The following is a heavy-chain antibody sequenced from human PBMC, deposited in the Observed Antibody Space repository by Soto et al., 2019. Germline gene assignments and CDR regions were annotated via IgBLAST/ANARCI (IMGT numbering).Heavy chain of an antibody. CDR2: IYYSGST. CDR1: GGSISSYY. J-gene: IGHJ4*02. Sequence: QLQLQESGPGLVKPSETLSLTCTVSGGSISSYYWSWIRQPPGKGLEWIGYIYYSGSTNYNPSLKSRVTISVDTSKNQCSLKLSSVTAADTAVYYCARRREYCSGGRCWALLDYWGQGTLVTVSS. CDR3: ARRREYCSGGRCWALLDY. D-gene: IGHD2-15*01. V-gene: IGHV4-59*08.